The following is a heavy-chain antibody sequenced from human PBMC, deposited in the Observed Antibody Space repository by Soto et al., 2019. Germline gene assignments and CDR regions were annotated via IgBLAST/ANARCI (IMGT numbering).Heavy chain of an antibody. CDR1: GYSFTSYW. Sequence: GESLKISCKGSGYSFTSYWIGWVRQMPGKGLEWMGIIYPGDSDTRYSPSFQGQVTISADKSISTAYLQWSSLKASDTAMYYCARQLRAARPAGGMDVWGQGTTVTVSS. V-gene: IGHV5-51*01. D-gene: IGHD6-6*01. CDR3: ARQLRAARPAGGMDV. J-gene: IGHJ6*02. CDR2: IYPGDSDT.